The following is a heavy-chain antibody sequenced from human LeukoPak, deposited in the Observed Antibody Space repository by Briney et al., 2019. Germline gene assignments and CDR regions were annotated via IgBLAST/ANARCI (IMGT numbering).Heavy chain of an antibody. Sequence: SVKVSCKASGGTFSSYAISRVRQAPGQGLEWMGGIIPIFGTANYAQKFQGRVTMTRDTSTSTVYMELSSLRSEDTAVYYCARDQSGSYHDYWGQGTLVTVSS. CDR3: ARDQSGSYHDY. D-gene: IGHD1-26*01. J-gene: IGHJ4*02. CDR2: IIPIFGTA. CDR1: GGTFSSYA. V-gene: IGHV1-69*05.